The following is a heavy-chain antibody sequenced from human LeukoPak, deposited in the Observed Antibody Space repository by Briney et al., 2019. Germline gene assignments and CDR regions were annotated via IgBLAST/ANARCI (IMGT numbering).Heavy chain of an antibody. CDR3: AREEVGANDN. V-gene: IGHV1-2*06. CDR1: GYTFTGYY. Sequence: EASVTVSCKASGYTFTGYYMHWVRQAPGQGLEWMGRINPNSGGTNYAQTFQGRVTLTRDTSISTAYMELSRLRSDDTAVYYCAREEVGANDNWGQGTLVTVSS. CDR2: INPNSGGT. D-gene: IGHD1-26*01. J-gene: IGHJ4*02.